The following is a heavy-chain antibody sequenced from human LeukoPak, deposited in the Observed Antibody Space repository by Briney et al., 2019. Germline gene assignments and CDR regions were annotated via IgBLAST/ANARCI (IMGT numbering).Heavy chain of an antibody. CDR1: GFTFSNYW. CDR2: IKGDGSQN. J-gene: IGHJ4*02. V-gene: IGHV3-7*05. CDR3: ATCRYGDSACKD. D-gene: IGHD4/OR15-4a*01. Sequence: GGSLRLSCAASGFTFSNYWMTWVRQPPGKGLEWVANIKGDGSQNKYVDSVKGRFTISRDNAKNSLYVQMDSLRAEDTAVYYCATCRYGDSACKDWGQGTLVTVSS.